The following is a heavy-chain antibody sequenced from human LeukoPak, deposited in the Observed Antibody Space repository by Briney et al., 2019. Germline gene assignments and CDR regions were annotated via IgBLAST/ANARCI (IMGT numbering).Heavy chain of an antibody. CDR1: GYTLTELS. D-gene: IGHD5-12*01. V-gene: IGHV1-24*01. Sequence: ASVKASCKVSGYTLTELSMHWVRQAPGKGLEWMGGFDPEDGETIYAQKFQGRVTMTEDTSTDTAYMELSSLRPEDTAVYYCARGAGYSGYVGADYWGQATLVTVSS. CDR2: FDPEDGET. CDR3: ARGAGYSGYVGADY. J-gene: IGHJ4*02.